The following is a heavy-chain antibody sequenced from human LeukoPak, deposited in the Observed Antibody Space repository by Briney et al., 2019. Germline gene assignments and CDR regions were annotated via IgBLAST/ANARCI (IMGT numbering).Heavy chain of an antibody. D-gene: IGHD3-22*01. CDR2: ISSSSSYI. Sequence: GGSLRLSCAASGFTFSSYSMNWVRQAPGKGLEWVSSISSSSSYIYYADSVKGRFTISRDNAKNSLYLQMNSLRADDTAVYYCARDYRREYYYDSSGYYISWGQGTLVTVSS. J-gene: IGHJ5*02. V-gene: IGHV3-21*01. CDR1: GFTFSSYS. CDR3: ARDYRREYYYDSSGYYIS.